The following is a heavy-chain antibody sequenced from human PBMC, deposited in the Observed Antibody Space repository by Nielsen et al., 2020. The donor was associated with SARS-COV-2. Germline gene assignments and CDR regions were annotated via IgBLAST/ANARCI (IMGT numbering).Heavy chain of an antibody. CDR3: AGWLGY. CDR1: SSGGYY. V-gene: IGHV3-9*01. J-gene: IGHJ4*02. CDR2: ISWNSGSI. D-gene: IGHD6-19*01. Sequence: SSGGYYWSWVRQAPGKGLEWVSGISWNSGSIGYADSVKGRFTISRDNAKNSLYLQMNSLRAEDTALYYCAGWLGYWGQGTLVTVSS.